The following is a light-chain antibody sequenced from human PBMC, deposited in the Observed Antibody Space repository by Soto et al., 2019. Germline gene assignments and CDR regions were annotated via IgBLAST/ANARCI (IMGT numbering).Light chain of an antibody. CDR1: QSVSSSY. J-gene: IGKJ5*01. CDR2: GAS. CDR3: QQYNNWPIT. V-gene: IGKV3-15*01. Sequence: ETVLTQSPDTLSLSQGERATLSCRASQSVSSSYLAWYQQKPGQAPRLLIYGASTRATGIPARFSGSGSGTEFTLTINSLQSEDFAVYYCQQYNNWPITFGQGTRLEIK.